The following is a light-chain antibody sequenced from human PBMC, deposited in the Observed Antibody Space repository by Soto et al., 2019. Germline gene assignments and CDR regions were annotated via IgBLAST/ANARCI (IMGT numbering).Light chain of an antibody. CDR1: SSNIGSNT. V-gene: IGLV1-44*01. CDR2: SNS. J-gene: IGLJ3*02. CDR3: AAWDDSLNVV. Sequence: QSVLTQPPSVSGTPGQRVTISCSGSSSNIGSNTVNWYQQLPGTAPKLLIYSNSQRPSGVPDRLSGSKSGTSASLAISGLQSEDEADYYCAAWDDSLNVVFGGGTKLTVL.